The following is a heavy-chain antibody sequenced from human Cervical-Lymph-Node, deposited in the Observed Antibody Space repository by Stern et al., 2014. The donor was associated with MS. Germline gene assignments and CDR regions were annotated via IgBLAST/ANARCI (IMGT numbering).Heavy chain of an antibody. J-gene: IGHJ4*02. Sequence: VQLVESGAEVKKPGSSVKVSCKASGGTFNTNVISWVRQAPGQGLEWMGGIIPIFGTALYAQKFQGRVTITANESTRAVYMELSSLRSEDPAVYYCARAAYSTSSYSYWGQGTLVIVSS. V-gene: IGHV1-69*01. CDR3: ARAAYSTSSYSY. CDR2: IIPIFGTA. D-gene: IGHD6-6*01. CDR1: GGTFNTNV.